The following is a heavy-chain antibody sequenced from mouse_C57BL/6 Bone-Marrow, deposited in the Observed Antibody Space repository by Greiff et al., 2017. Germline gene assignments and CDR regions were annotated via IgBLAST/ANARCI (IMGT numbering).Heavy chain of an antibody. CDR1: GYTFTSYW. J-gene: IGHJ4*01. CDR2: FDPSDSYT. V-gene: IGHV1-69*01. D-gene: IGHD2-3*01. CDR3: ARGWLLPAMDY. Sequence: QVQLQQPGAELVMPGASVKLSCKASGYTFTSYWMHWVKQRPGQGLEWIGEFDPSDSYTNYNQKFKGKSTLTVDKSSSTAYMQLSSLTSEDSAVYYCARGWLLPAMDYWGQGTSVTVSS.